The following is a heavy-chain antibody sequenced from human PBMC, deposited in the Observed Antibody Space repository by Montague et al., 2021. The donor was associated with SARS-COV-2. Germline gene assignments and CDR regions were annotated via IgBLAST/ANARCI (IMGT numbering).Heavy chain of an antibody. CDR1: GFTVGTNY. V-gene: IGHV3-53*05. J-gene: IGHJ5*02. D-gene: IGHD2-2*01. CDR2: IDSGDKT. Sequence: SLRLSCAASGFTVGTNYMNWVRQAPGKGLDWVSLIDSGDKTDYADSVKGRFTISRDIAKNTLSLQMNSLTSEDTGVYYCARGRLPVLNEGFDPWGQGTLVTVSS. CDR3: ARGRLPVLNEGFDP.